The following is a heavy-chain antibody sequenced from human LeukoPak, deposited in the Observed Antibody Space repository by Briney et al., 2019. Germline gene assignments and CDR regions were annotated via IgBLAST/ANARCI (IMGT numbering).Heavy chain of an antibody. CDR1: GGSISSYY. CDR2: IYYSGST. J-gene: IGHJ3*02. V-gene: IGHV4-59*01. CDR3: TRDRSALDT. Sequence: SETLSLTCTVSGGSISSYYWSWIRQPPGKGLEWIGYIYYSGSTNYNPSLKSRVTISVETSKNQFSLKLSSVTAADTAVYYCTRDRSALDTWGQGTMVTVSS.